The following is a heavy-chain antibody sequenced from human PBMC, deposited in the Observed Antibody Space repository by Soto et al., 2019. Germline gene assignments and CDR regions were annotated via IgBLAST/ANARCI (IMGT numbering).Heavy chain of an antibody. V-gene: IGHV2-5*02. D-gene: IGHD2-15*01. CDR3: ALRGHCSGDSCYSA. CDR1: GFSLSTSGVG. CDR2: IYWDDDK. J-gene: IGHJ5*02. Sequence: QITLKESGPTLVKPTQTLTLTCTFSGFSLSTSGVGVGWIRQPPGKALEWLALIYWDDDKRYSPSLKSRLTITKDTSKNQVVLTMTNIDPVDTATYYCALRGHCSGDSCYSAWGQGTLVTVSS.